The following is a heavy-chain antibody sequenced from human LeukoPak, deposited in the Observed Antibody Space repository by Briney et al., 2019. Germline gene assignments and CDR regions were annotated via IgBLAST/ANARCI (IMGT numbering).Heavy chain of an antibody. V-gene: IGHV3-23*01. D-gene: IGHD1-26*01. CDR1: GFTFNTYA. CDR2: ISGSGGTS. Sequence: GGSLRLSCEASGFTFNTYAMSWVRQAPGKGLEWVSVISGSGGTSYYADSVKGRFTISRDNSKNTLYLQMNSLRAEDTAVYYCAKKLVGSYPFDYWGQGTLVTVSS. J-gene: IGHJ4*02. CDR3: AKKLVGSYPFDY.